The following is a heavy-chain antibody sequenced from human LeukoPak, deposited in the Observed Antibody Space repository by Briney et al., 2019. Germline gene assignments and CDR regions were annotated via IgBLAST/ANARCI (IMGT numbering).Heavy chain of an antibody. Sequence: PSETLSLTCAVSGGSISSGGYSWSWIRQPPGKGLEWIGYTYHSGSTYYNPSLKSRVTISVDRSKNQFSLKLSSVTAADTAVYYCARDDPAMGMDVWGQGTTVTVSS. CDR3: ARDDPAMGMDV. J-gene: IGHJ6*02. V-gene: IGHV4-30-2*01. D-gene: IGHD2-2*01. CDR1: GGSISSGGYS. CDR2: TYHSGST.